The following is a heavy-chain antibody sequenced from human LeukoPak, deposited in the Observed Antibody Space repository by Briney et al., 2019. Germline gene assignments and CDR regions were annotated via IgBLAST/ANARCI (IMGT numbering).Heavy chain of an antibody. Sequence: GGSLGLSCAASGFTVSSNYMSWVRQAPGKGLEWVSVIYSGGSTYYADSVKGRFTISRDNSKSTLYLQMNSLRAEDTAVYYCASSAVSGTRGLNYWGQGTLVTVSS. V-gene: IGHV3-66*01. D-gene: IGHD2-8*02. CDR3: ASSAVSGTRGLNY. CDR2: IYSGGST. CDR1: GFTVSSNY. J-gene: IGHJ4*02.